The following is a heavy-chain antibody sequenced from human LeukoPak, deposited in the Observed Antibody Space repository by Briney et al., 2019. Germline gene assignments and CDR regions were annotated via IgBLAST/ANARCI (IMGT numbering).Heavy chain of an antibody. CDR1: GGTFSSYA. CDR3: ARDNSVGDIAWWFDP. V-gene: IGHV1-46*01. CDR2: INPTGGST. J-gene: IGHJ5*02. D-gene: IGHD3-10*01. Sequence: GASVKVSCKASGGTFSSYAISWVRQAPGQGLEWMGLINPTGGSTGYAQKFQGRVTMTRDMSTTTDYMELRSLRSEDTAVYYCARDNSVGDIAWWFDPWGQGTQVTVSS.